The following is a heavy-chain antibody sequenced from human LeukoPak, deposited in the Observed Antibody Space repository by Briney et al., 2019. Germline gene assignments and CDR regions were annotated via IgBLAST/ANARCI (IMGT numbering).Heavy chain of an antibody. CDR2: ISYDGSNK. V-gene: IGHV3-30-3*01. Sequence: GGSLRLSCAASGFTFSSYAMSWVRQAPGKGLEWVAVISYDGSNKYYADSVKGRFTISRDNSKNTLYLQMNSLRAEDTAVYYCACGLTSSGWSNWGQGTLVTVSS. CDR3: ACGLTSSGWSN. CDR1: GFTFSSYA. D-gene: IGHD6-19*01. J-gene: IGHJ4*02.